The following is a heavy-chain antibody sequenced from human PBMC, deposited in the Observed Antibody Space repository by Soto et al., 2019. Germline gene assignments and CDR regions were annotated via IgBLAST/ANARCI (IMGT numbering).Heavy chain of an antibody. D-gene: IGHD6-19*01. V-gene: IGHV5-51*01. CDR1: GYTFMDYW. J-gene: IGHJ4*02. CDR2: IYAGDSDP. Sequence: VESLKISCQGSGYTFMDYWIGWLRQLPGKGLEWVGTIYAGDSDPRYSPSFEGQVTMSVDKSISTAYLHWSSLKASDSAIYYCARQHPLDSSAWYNWGQGTLVTVSS. CDR3: ARQHPLDSSAWYN.